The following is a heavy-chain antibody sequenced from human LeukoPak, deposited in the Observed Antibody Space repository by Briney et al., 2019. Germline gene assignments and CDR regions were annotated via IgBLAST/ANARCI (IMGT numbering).Heavy chain of an antibody. J-gene: IGHJ3*02. V-gene: IGHV1-46*01. CDR1: GYTFTSYF. Sequence: ASVKVSCKASGYTFTSYFMHWVRQAPGQGLEWMGIINPSGGSTSYAQKFQGRVTMTRDTSTSTVYMELSSLRSEDTAVYYCARIPAKFAFDIWGQGTMVTVSS. CDR3: ARIPAKFAFDI. CDR2: INPSGGST.